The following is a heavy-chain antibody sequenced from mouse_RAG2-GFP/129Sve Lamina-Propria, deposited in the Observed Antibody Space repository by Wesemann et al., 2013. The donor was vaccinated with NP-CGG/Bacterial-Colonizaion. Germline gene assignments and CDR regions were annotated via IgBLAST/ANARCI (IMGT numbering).Heavy chain of an antibody. Sequence: QVQLQQSGAELVKPGASVKLSCKASGYTFTEYTIHWVKQRSGQGLEWIGMIHPNSGSTNYNEKFKSKATLTVDKSSSTAYMELRSLTSEDSAVYYCARAWDGYFDYWGQGTTLTVSS. V-gene: IGHV1-64*01. D-gene: IGHD4-1*01. CDR3: ARAWDGYFDY. J-gene: IGHJ2*01. CDR2: IHPNSGST. CDR1: GYTFTEYT.